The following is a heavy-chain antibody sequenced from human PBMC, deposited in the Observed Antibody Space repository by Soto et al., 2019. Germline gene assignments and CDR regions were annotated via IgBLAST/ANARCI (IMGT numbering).Heavy chain of an antibody. Sequence: GGSLRLSCAASGFTFSSYGMHWVRQAPGKGLEWVAVIWYDGSNKYYADSVKGRFTISRDNSKNTLYLQMNSLRAEDTAVYYCARDLNYYDSRRGMDVWGQGTTVTVSS. CDR3: ARDLNYYDSRRGMDV. CDR1: GFTFSSYG. D-gene: IGHD3-22*01. J-gene: IGHJ6*02. V-gene: IGHV3-33*01. CDR2: IWYDGSNK.